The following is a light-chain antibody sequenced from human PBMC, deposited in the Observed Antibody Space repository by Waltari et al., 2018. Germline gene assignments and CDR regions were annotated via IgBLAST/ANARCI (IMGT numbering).Light chain of an antibody. CDR1: QSVSSN. CDR2: GAS. Sequence: EIVMTQSPATLSVSPGERATLSCRASQSVSSNLAWYQQKPGQAPRLLIYGASTRATGIPARFSGSGSGTEFTLTISSLQSEDFAVYYXQQYNNWPRRTFGXXXKVEIK. CDR3: QQYNNWPRRT. V-gene: IGKV3-15*01. J-gene: IGKJ1*01.